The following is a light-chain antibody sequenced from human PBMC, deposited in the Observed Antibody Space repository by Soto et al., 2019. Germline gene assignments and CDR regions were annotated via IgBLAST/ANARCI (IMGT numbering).Light chain of an antibody. Sequence: DIVMTQSPDSLAVSLGERATMNCKCSRSVLYKSNNRNHLSWYQQKPGQPPKLLIYWATTRESGVPDRFSGSGSGTDFTLTVSGLQTEDVAIYYCHQYFRSPLTFGGGTKVDI. CDR3: HQYFRSPLT. J-gene: IGKJ4*01. CDR1: RSVLYKSNNRNH. CDR2: WAT. V-gene: IGKV4-1*01.